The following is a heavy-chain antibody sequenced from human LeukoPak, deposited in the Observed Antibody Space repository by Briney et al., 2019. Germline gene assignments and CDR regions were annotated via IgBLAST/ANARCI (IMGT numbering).Heavy chain of an antibody. CDR1: GVTFSRYW. Sequence: PGGSLRPSCAASGVTFSRYWMSWVRQAPGKGPEWVANIKEDGSEKYYVDSVKGRFTISRDNAKNSLYLQMNSLRAEDTAVYYCASRPPTSRTYYGVFDYWGQGALVTVSS. CDR2: IKEDGSEK. J-gene: IGHJ4*02. D-gene: IGHD3-10*01. CDR3: ASRPPTSRTYYGVFDY. V-gene: IGHV3-7*03.